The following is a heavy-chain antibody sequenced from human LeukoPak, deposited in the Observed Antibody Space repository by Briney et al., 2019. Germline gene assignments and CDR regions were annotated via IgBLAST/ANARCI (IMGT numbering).Heavy chain of an antibody. CDR1: GYTFTGYY. V-gene: IGHV1-2*06. D-gene: IGHD6-6*01. CDR2: INPNSGGT. Sequence: GASVKVSCKASGYTFTGYYMHWVRQAPGQGLEWMGRINPNSGGTNYAQKFQGRVTMTRDTSISTAYMELSRLRSDDTAVYYCARQSSSSFAPIDYWGQGTLVTVSS. CDR3: ARQSSSSFAPIDY. J-gene: IGHJ4*02.